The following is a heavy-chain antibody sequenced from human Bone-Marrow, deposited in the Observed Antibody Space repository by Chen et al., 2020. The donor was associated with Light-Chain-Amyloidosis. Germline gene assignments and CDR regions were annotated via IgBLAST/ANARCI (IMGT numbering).Heavy chain of an antibody. Sequence: EVQLEQSGPEVKKPGEALKISCKGSGYTFPNYWIGWVRQMPGKGLEWMGVIDPDDSDARYIPSVEGQVTISADKSITTAYLQWRSLKASDTAMYYCARRRDGYNFDYWGQGTLVTVSS. CDR1: GYTFPNYW. D-gene: IGHD5-12*01. J-gene: IGHJ4*02. V-gene: IGHV5-51*01. CDR3: ARRRDGYNFDY. CDR2: IDPDDSDA.